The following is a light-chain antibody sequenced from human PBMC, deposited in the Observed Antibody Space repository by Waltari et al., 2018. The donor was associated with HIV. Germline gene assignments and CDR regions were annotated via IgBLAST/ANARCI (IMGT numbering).Light chain of an antibody. V-gene: IGKV3-11*01. CDR2: GAS. CDR1: QNIGSY. CDR3: HQYNDWPRCT. Sequence: PGDRVTLSCRASQNIGSYLAWYQQKTGQPPSLLVYGASIRAPGIPARFTDSGSGTDFNLIIDGLQPDDCAVYYCHQYNDWPRCTFGQGTKVEIK. J-gene: IGKJ2*02.